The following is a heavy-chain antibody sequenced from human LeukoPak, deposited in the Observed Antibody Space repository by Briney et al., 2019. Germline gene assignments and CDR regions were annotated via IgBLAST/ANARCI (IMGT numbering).Heavy chain of an antibody. CDR2: MNPNSGNT. V-gene: IGHV1-8*01. CDR3: ARGGYCSGGSCYLWFDP. J-gene: IGHJ5*02. CDR1: GYTFTSYD. D-gene: IGHD2-15*01. Sequence: GASVKVSCKASGYTFTSYDINWVRQATGQGLEWMGWMNPNSGNTGYAQKFQGRVTMTRNTSISTAYMELSSLRSEDTAVYYCARGGYCSGGSCYLWFDPWGQETLVTVSS.